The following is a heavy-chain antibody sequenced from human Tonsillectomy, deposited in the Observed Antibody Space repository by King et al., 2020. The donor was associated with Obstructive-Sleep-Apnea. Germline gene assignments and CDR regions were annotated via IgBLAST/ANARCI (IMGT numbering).Heavy chain of an antibody. CDR2: INDRGST. J-gene: IGHJ5*02. CDR3: ARLGHNSGFCCGSPIP. Sequence: VQLQQWGAGLLKPSETLSLNCAVFGGSFSHYFWSWIRQPPGKGLEWIGEINDRGSTNYHPSLKSRVTISVDASNNEFYLKLTSVTAADTAVYYCARLGHNSGFCCGSPIPWGQGTLVIVSS. V-gene: IGHV4-34*01. CDR1: GGSFSHYF. D-gene: IGHD3-22*01.